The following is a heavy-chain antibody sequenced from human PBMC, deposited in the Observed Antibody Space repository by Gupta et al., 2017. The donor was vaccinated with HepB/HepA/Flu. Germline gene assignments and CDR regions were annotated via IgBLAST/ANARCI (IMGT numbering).Heavy chain of an antibody. CDR1: GFTFSSYS. CDR2: ITSSSTI. J-gene: IGHJ6*03. CDR3: ARAKAAYCSGGSCYYYYMDV. D-gene: IGHD2-15*01. V-gene: IGHV3-48*02. Sequence: EVQLVESGGGLVQPGGSLRLSCAASGFTFSSYSMNWVRQAPGKGLEWVSYITSSSTIYYADSVKGRFTISRDNAKNSLYLQMNSLRDEDTAVYYCARAKAAYCSGGSCYYYYMDVWGKGTTVTVSS.